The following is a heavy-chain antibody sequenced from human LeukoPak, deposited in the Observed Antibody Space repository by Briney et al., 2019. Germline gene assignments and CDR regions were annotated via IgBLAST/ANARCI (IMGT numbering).Heavy chain of an antibody. D-gene: IGHD3-10*01. CDR3: ARDRGPYYGSGSHSFDY. Sequence: GASVKVSCKASGGTFSSYTISWVRQAPGQGLEWMGRIIPILGIANYAQKFQGRVTITADKSTSTAYMELSSLRSEDTAVYYCARDRGPYYGSGSHSFDYWGQGTLVTVSS. CDR1: GGTFSSYT. CDR2: IIPILGIA. J-gene: IGHJ4*02. V-gene: IGHV1-69*04.